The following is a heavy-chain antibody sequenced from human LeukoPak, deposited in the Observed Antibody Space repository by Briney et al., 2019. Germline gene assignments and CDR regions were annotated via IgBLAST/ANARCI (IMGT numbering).Heavy chain of an antibody. CDR3: ARGRRTSGYRFDY. D-gene: IGHD5-18*01. CDR1: GFTFSDYY. Sequence: PGGSLRLSCAASGFTFSDYYMSWIRQAPGKGLEWVSYISSSSSYTNYADSVKGRFTISRDNAKNSLYLRMNSLRAEDTAVYYCARGRRTSGYRFDYWGQGTLVTVSS. CDR2: ISSSSSYT. J-gene: IGHJ4*02. V-gene: IGHV3-11*06.